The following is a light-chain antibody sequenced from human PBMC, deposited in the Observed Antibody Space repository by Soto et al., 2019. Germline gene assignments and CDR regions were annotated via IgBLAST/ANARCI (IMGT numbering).Light chain of an antibody. CDR3: CSYAGSYRV. J-gene: IGLJ3*02. CDR1: SSDVDGYKY. Sequence: QSVLTQPRSVSGSPGQSVTISCTGTSSDVDGYKYVSWYQQHPGKAPKLMIYDVSKRPSGVPDRFSGSNSGKAASLSISGVQPEYEADYYCCSYAGSYRVFGGGTKVTVL. CDR2: DVS. V-gene: IGLV2-11*01.